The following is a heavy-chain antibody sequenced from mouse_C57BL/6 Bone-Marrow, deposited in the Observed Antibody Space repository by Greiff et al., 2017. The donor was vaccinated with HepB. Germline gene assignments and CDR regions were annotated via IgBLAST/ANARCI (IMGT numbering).Heavy chain of an antibody. Sequence: VQGVESGPGLVAPSQSLSITCTVSGFSLTSYAISWVRQPPGKGLEWLGVIWTGGGTNYNSALKSRLSISKDNSKSQVFLKMNSLQTDDTARYYCARKKIYYYGSSYWYFDVWGTGTTVTVSS. CDR2: IWTGGGT. J-gene: IGHJ1*03. CDR3: ARKKIYYYGSSYWYFDV. V-gene: IGHV2-9-1*01. D-gene: IGHD1-1*01. CDR1: GFSLTSYA.